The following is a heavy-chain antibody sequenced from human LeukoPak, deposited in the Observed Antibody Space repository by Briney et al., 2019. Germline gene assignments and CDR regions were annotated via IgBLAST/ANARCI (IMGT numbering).Heavy chain of an antibody. J-gene: IGHJ5*02. CDR3: ARSESSGWRDWFDP. V-gene: IGHV4-59*01. CDR2: MFYSGST. CDR1: GGSINNYY. D-gene: IGHD6-19*01. Sequence: SETLSLTRTVSGGSINNYYWSWIRQPPGKGLEWIGHMFYSGSTSYNPSLKSRVTISIDTSNNQFSLRLTSVTAADTAVYYCARSESSGWRDWFDPWGQGTLVTVSS.